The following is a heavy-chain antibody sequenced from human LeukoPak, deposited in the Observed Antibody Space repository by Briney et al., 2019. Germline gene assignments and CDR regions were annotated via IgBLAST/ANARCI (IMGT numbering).Heavy chain of an antibody. J-gene: IGHJ3*01. D-gene: IGHD3-22*01. CDR1: GGSINSNSYS. Sequence: SQTLSLTCTVSGGSINSNSYSWTWIRQPAGKGLEWIGRIHISGSTDYTPSLRSRVTISVDTSKNQFSLKLSPVTAADTAVYYCARADRSGYFGNVVAFDVWGQGTMVTVSS. V-gene: IGHV4-61*02. CDR2: IHISGST. CDR3: ARADRSGYFGNVVAFDV.